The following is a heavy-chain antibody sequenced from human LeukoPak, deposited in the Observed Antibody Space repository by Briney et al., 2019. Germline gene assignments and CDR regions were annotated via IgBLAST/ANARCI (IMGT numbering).Heavy chain of an antibody. V-gene: IGHV3-30*02. Sequence: PGGSLRLSCGASGFSFSGYGMHWVRQAPGKGLEWVAFIRPGGNSKYYADSVKGRFTISRDNSKNTLYVQMNSLRAEDTAVYFCAKDSSNWSFDYWGQGTLVTVSS. D-gene: IGHD6-13*01. J-gene: IGHJ4*02. CDR2: IRPGGNSK. CDR1: GFSFSGYG. CDR3: AKDSSNWSFDY.